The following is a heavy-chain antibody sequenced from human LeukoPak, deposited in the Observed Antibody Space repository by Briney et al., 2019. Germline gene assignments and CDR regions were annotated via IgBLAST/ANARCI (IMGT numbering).Heavy chain of an antibody. CDR3: TRHVVGATREDY. CDR1: GFIFSDST. D-gene: IGHD1-26*01. V-gene: IGHV3-73*01. CDR2: IRSKANSYAT. J-gene: IGHJ4*02. Sequence: PGGSLRLSCAASGFIFSDSTMHWVRQASGKGLEWVGRIRSKANSYATTYAASVRGRFTISRNDSKNTAYLQMNSLKTEDTAMYYCTRHVVGATREDYWGQGTLVTVSS.